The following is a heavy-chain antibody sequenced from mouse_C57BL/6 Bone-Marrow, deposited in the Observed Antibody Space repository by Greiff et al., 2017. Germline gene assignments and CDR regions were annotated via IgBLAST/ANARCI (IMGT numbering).Heavy chain of an antibody. D-gene: IGHD2-4*01. CDR2: IYPGSGST. J-gene: IGHJ2*01. CDR1: GYTFTSYW. CDR3: ARGSYDYDVDY. V-gene: IGHV1-55*01. Sequence: QVQLQQPGAELVKPGASVKMSCKASGYTFTSYWITWVKQRPGQGLEWIGDIYPGSGSTNYNEKFKSKATLPVDTSSTAAYMPLSSLTSEDSAVYYCARGSYDYDVDYWGQGTTLTVSS.